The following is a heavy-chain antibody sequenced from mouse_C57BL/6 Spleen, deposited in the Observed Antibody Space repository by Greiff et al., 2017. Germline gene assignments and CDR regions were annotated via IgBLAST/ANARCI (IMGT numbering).Heavy chain of an antibody. CDR1: GFTFTDYY. CDR3: ARPSPYYYGSSYGYFDG. V-gene: IGHV7-3*01. Sequence: EVKVVESGGGLVQPGGSLSLSCAASGFTFTDYYMSWVRQPPGKALEWLGFIRNKANGYTTEYSASVKGRFTISRDNSQIILYLQMNALRAEDSATYYSARPSPYYYGSSYGYFDGWGTGTTVTVSS. D-gene: IGHD1-1*01. J-gene: IGHJ1*03. CDR2: IRNKANGYTT.